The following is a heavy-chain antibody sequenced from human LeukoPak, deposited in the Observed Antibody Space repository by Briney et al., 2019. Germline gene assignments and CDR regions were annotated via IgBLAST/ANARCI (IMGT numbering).Heavy chain of an antibody. CDR1: GFTFSSYA. Sequence: GSLTLSCPASGFTFSSYAMSWVRQAPGKGLEWVSAISGSGGSTYYADSVKGRFTISRDNSKNTLYLQMNSLRAEDTAVYYCAKEVTMVRGVMMAYFDYWGQGTLVTVSS. V-gene: IGHV3-23*01. D-gene: IGHD3-10*01. CDR2: ISGSGGST. J-gene: IGHJ4*02. CDR3: AKEVTMVRGVMMAYFDY.